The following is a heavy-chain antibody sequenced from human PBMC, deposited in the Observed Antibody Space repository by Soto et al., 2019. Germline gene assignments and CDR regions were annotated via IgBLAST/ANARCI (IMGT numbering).Heavy chain of an antibody. Sequence: RGSLSLSCAASGFTFSNYAMSWVRQAPGKGLEWVSTISGRGGNTYYADSVKGRFTISRDNSRNTLYLQVASLRVEDSAVYSCAKAGCSGGTCYLYYFDYWGQGALVTVSS. D-gene: IGHD2-15*01. J-gene: IGHJ4*02. CDR3: AKAGCSGGTCYLYYFDY. CDR2: ISGRGGNT. V-gene: IGHV3-23*01. CDR1: GFTFSNYA.